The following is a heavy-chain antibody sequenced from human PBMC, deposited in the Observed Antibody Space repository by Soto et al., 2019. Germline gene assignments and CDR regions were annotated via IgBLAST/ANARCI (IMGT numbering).Heavy chain of an antibody. Sequence: SVKVSCKASGGTFSSYAISWVRQAPGQVLEWMGEIIPIFGTANYAQTFQGRVTITADKSTSTAYMELSSLRSEDTAVYYCARDGEGYYSGMEVGGQGTTVTVSS. D-gene: IGHD2-21*01. J-gene: IGHJ6*02. V-gene: IGHV1-69*06. CDR2: IIPIFGTA. CDR1: GGTFSSYA. CDR3: ARDGEGYYSGMEV.